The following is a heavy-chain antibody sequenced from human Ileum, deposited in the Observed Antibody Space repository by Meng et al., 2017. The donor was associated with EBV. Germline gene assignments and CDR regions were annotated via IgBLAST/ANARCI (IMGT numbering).Heavy chain of an antibody. V-gene: IGHV4-30-4*01. Sequence: SGPVLVNSQKTLPLTCPVAGCSISVCNNYLSWIRQPPGNGLAWSRQIYNSVRTYSNPSLKSRITISVDRSKNQFSLNLTSVTAADSAVYYCARGQKGYFDLWGRGTLVTVSS. CDR2: IYNSVRT. CDR3: ARGQKGYFDL. J-gene: IGHJ2*01. CDR1: GCSISVCNNY.